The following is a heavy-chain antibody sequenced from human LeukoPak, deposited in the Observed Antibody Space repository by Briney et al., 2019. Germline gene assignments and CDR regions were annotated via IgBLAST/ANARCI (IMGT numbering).Heavy chain of an antibody. J-gene: IGHJ4*02. CDR3: ARRGDPNYFDY. CDR2: IYHSGST. CDR1: GGSISSDSYY. V-gene: IGHV4-39*07. D-gene: IGHD3-10*01. Sequence: PSQTLSLTCTVSGGSISSDSYYWGWIRQPPGKGLEWIGSIYHSGSTYYNPSLKSRVTISVDTSKNQFSLKLSSVTAADTAVYYCARRGDPNYFDYWGQGTLVTVSS.